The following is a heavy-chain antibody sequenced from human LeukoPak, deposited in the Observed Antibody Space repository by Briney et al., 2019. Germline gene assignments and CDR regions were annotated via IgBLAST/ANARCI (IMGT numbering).Heavy chain of an antibody. J-gene: IGHJ6*02. D-gene: IGHD4-23*01. CDR2: ISSSSSYI. V-gene: IGHV3-21*01. Sequence: GSLRLSCAAPGFTFSSYSMNWVRQAPGKGLEWVSSISSSSSYIYYADSVKGRFTISRDNAKNSLYLQMNSLRSEDTAVYYCARDGWEALGRPMTPVAKDYYYYGMDVWGQGTTVTVSS. CDR3: ARDGWEALGRPMTPVAKDYYYYGMDV. CDR1: GFTFSSYS.